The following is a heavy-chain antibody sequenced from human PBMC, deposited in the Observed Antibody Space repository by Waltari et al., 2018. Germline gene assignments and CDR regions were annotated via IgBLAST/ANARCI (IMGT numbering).Heavy chain of an antibody. Sequence: EVQLVESGGGLVKPGGSLRLSCAASGFTFSNAWMSWVRQAPGKGLEWVGRIKSKTDGGTTDYAAPVKGRFTISRDDSKNTLYLQMNSLKTEDTAVYYCTTDPVSDYESLDYYYYYMDVWGKGTTVTVSS. CDR2: IKSKTDGGTT. V-gene: IGHV3-15*01. D-gene: IGHD5-12*01. CDR3: TTDPVSDYESLDYYYYYMDV. CDR1: GFTFSNAW. J-gene: IGHJ6*03.